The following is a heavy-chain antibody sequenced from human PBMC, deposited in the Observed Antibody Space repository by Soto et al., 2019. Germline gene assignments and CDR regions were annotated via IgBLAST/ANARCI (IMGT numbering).Heavy chain of an antibody. Sequence: ASVKVSCKASGGTFSSYAISWVRQAPGQGLGWMGWISAHNGNTNYAQKLQGRVTMTTDTSTSTAYMELRSLRSDDTAVYYCARDGRWIDQYDSSGYYDYWGQGTLVTVSS. V-gene: IGHV1-18*01. CDR1: GGTFSSYA. CDR3: ARDGRWIDQYDSSGYYDY. CDR2: ISAHNGNT. J-gene: IGHJ4*02. D-gene: IGHD3-22*01.